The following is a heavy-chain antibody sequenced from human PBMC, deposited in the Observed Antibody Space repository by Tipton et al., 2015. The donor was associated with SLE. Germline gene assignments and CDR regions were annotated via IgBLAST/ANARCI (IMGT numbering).Heavy chain of an antibody. CDR3: ARGPGGFTYDYWFDF. CDR1: GFTFSSYA. D-gene: IGHD3/OR15-3a*01. Sequence: SLRLSCAASGFTFSSYAMSWVRQAPGKGLEWVSAISGSGGSTYYADSVKGRFTISRDNSDNTLYLQMNSLTTADTALYYCARGPGGFTYDYWFDFWGQGTLVTDSS. V-gene: IGHV3-23*01. J-gene: IGHJ4*02. CDR2: ISGSGGST.